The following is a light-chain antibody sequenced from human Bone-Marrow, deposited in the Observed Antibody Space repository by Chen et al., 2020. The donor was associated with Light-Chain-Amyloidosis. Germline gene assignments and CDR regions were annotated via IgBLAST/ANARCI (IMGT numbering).Light chain of an antibody. CDR1: DLPTKY. J-gene: IGLJ2*01. CDR2: RDT. V-gene: IGLV3-25*03. CDR3: QSADSSGTYEVI. Sequence: SYELTQPPSVSVSPGQTARITCSGDDLPTKYAYWYQQKPGQAPVLVIHRDTDRPSGIFERFYGSRSGRTATLTISGVQAEDEAEYHCQSADSSGTYEVIFGGGTKLTVL.